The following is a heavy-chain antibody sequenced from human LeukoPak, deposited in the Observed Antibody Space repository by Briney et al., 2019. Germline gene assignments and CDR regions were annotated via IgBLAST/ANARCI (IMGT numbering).Heavy chain of an antibody. V-gene: IGHV3-23*01. CDR1: GFTFSSYA. D-gene: IGHD2-15*01. CDR3: AKIPGAAPIYYFDY. J-gene: IGHJ4*02. Sequence: PGGSLRLSCAASGFTFSSYAMSWVRQAPGKGLEWVSGISGSGGSTYYADSVKGRFTISRDNSKNTLYLQMNSLRAEDTAVYYCAKIPGAAPIYYFDYWGQGTLVTVSS. CDR2: ISGSGGST.